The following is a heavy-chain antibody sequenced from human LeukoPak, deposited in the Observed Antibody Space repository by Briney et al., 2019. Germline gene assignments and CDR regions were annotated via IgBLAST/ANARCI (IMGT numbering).Heavy chain of an antibody. CDR1: SGSISSSDW. CDR3: ARNYCSAGRCYWYFDL. CDR2: IYQSGSA. J-gene: IGHJ2*01. V-gene: IGHV4-4*01. D-gene: IGHD2-15*01. Sequence: SGTLSLTCAVSSGSISSSDWWSWVRQPPGTGLEWIGEIYQSGSANYNPSLKSRVTISIDKSKNQFSLKLTSVTVADTAVYCCARNYCSAGRCYWYFDLWGRGTLVTVSS.